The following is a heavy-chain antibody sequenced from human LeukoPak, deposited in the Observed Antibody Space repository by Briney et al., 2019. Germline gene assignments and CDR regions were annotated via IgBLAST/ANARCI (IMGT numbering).Heavy chain of an antibody. CDR2: LIPVFGAA. CDR1: GGTFSNYA. Sequence: SVKVSCKASGGTFSNYAVNWVRQAPGQGLEWMGGLIPVFGAANYAQRFQGRVTLTADESTNTAYMDLSGLRSEDTAIYYCARTRSGCSTTSCFPYEMDVWGQGTTVTVSS. J-gene: IGHJ6*02. V-gene: IGHV1-69*13. D-gene: IGHD2-2*01. CDR3: ARTRSGCSTTSCFPYEMDV.